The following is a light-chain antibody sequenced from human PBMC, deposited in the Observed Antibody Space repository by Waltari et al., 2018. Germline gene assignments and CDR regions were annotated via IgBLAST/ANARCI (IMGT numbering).Light chain of an antibody. Sequence: SYELTQPPSVSVSPGQTAKIPCSGDALPKQYTYWYQQKPGQAPLLVIYKDTERPSGIPGGCSGSSSGTTGTLTISGVQAEDEADYYCLSAYSGGSQGVFGGGTKLTVL. CDR3: LSAYSGGSQGV. CDR1: ALPKQY. J-gene: IGLJ2*01. V-gene: IGLV3-25*03. CDR2: KDT.